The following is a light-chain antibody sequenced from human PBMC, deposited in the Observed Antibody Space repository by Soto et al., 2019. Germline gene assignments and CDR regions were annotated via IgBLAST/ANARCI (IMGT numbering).Light chain of an antibody. J-gene: IGKJ2*01. CDR1: QSVSSY. CDR2: DAS. V-gene: IGKV3-11*01. Sequence: EIVLTQSPATLSLSPGERATLSCRASQSVSSYLAWYQQKPGQAPRLLIYDASNRATGIPARFSGSGSGTDFTLTISSLEPEDFAVYYCQQRSNYTFGQGTKREIK. CDR3: QQRSNYT.